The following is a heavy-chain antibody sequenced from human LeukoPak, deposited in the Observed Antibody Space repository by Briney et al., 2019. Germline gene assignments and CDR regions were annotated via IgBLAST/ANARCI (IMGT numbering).Heavy chain of an antibody. CDR1: RGSITTYY. CDR3: ATDRQEGGSGSYWFDP. V-gene: IGHV4-59*01. J-gene: IGHJ5*02. CDR2: VYHSGST. Sequence: SETLSLTCTVSRGSITTYYWSWIRQPAGKGLEWIGNVYHSGSTTYNHSPKSRVSMSVDMSKNQFSLNLRSVTAADTATYYCATDRQEGGSGSYWFDPWGQGTQVTVSS. D-gene: IGHD3-10*01.